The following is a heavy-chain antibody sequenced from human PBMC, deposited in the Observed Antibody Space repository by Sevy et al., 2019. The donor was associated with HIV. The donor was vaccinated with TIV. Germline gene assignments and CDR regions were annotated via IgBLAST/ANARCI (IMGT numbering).Heavy chain of an antibody. Sequence: GGSLRLSCTASGFTFGDYCMSWVRQAPGKGLEWVAFLKSDVYGGTVDHAASVRGRFVISRDKSKTIAYLQMNDLKTEDTGVYYCTRWKAAQSIFDYWGQGALVTVSS. CDR1: GFTFGDYC. CDR2: LKSDVYGGTV. D-gene: IGHD6-13*01. V-gene: IGHV3-49*04. CDR3: TRWKAAQSIFDY. J-gene: IGHJ4*02.